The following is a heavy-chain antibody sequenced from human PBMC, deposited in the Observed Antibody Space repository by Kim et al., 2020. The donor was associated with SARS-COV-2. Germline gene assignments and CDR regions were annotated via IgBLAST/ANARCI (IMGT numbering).Heavy chain of an antibody. J-gene: IGHJ4*02. Sequence: SETLSLTCAVYGGSFSGYYWCWIRQPPGKGLEWIGEINHSGSTNYNPSLKSRVTISVDTSKNQFSLKLSSVTAADTAVYYCARGHYDFWSGYIRSFDYWGQGTLVTVSS. CDR2: INHSGST. CDR1: GGSFSGYY. D-gene: IGHD3-3*01. CDR3: ARGHYDFWSGYIRSFDY. V-gene: IGHV4-34*01.